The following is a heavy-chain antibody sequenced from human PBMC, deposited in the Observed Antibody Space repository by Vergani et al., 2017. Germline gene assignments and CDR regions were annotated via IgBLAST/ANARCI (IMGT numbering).Heavy chain of an antibody. J-gene: IGHJ6*02. D-gene: IGHD6-13*01. Sequence: QVQLVQSGAEVKKPGASVKVSCKASGYTFTGYYMHWVRQAPGQGLEWMGWINPNSGGTNYAQKFQGRVTMTRDTSISTAYMELSRLRSDDTAVYYCAREGGSSWYYYGMEVWGQGTTVTVSS. CDR1: GYTFTGYY. CDR2: INPNSGGT. CDR3: AREGGSSWYYYGMEV. V-gene: IGHV1-2*02.